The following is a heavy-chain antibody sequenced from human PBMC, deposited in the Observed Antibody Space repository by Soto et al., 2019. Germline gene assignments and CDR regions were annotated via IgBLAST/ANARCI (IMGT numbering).Heavy chain of an antibody. CDR3: ARRGYSSSWHANYNWFDP. V-gene: IGHV4-39*01. D-gene: IGHD6-13*01. Sequence: SSKTVSLTCNVSGGSISSSSYYRGWIRQPPGKGLEWIGSIYYSGSTYYNPSLKSRVTISVDTSKNQFSLKLSSVTAADTAVYYCARRGYSSSWHANYNWFDPWGQGTLVTVSS. CDR2: IYYSGST. J-gene: IGHJ5*02. CDR1: GGSISSSSYY.